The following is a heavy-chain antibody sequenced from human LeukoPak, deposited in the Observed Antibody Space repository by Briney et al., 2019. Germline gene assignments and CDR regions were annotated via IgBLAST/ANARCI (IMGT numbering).Heavy chain of an antibody. V-gene: IGHV5-51*01. CDR1: GYSFTSYW. CDR3: ARQEDRYSSGWYGGY. CDR2: IYPGDSDT. D-gene: IGHD6-19*01. J-gene: IGHJ4*02. Sequence: GESLKISCKGSGYSFTSYWIGWVRQMPGKGLEWMGIIYPGDSDTRYSPSFQGQVTISADKSISTAYLQWSSLKASDTAMHYCARQEDRYSSGWYGGYWGQGTLVTVSS.